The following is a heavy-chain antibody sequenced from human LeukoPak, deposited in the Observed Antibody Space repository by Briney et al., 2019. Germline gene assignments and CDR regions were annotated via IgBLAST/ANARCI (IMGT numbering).Heavy chain of an antibody. D-gene: IGHD6-19*01. CDR3: ARLSSGWLIDP. V-gene: IGHV3-33*01. CDR2: IWADRSNK. CDR1: GFTFSSYC. J-gene: IGHJ5*02. Sequence: GGCLRLSCAPSGFTFSSYCMRWDRPAPGEGREWVADIWADRSNKYYADSVKGRFTISRDNSKNTLYLQMNSLRAEDTAVYYCARLSSGWLIDPWGEGTLVTVSS.